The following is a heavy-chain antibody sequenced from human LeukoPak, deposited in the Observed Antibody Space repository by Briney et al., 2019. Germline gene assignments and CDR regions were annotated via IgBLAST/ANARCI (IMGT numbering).Heavy chain of an antibody. J-gene: IGHJ4*02. V-gene: IGHV4-4*07. CDR2: IYTSGST. CDR3: AREGSGSWDY. D-gene: IGHD1-26*01. Sequence: SETLSLTCTVSGGSISSYYGSWIRQPAGKGLEWIRRIYTSGSTNYNPSLKSPVTMSVDTSKNQFSLKLSAVTAADTAVYYCAREGSGSWDYWGQGTLVTVSS. CDR1: GGSISSYY.